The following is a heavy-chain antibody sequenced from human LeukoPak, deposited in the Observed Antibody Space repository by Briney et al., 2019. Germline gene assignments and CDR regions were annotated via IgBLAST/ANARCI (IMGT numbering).Heavy chain of an antibody. CDR2: TYYRSKTYN. J-gene: IGHJ4*02. CDR1: GDSVSSNSAA. CDR3: ARGPIGIAAAGTFDY. D-gene: IGHD6-13*01. V-gene: IGHV6-1*01. Sequence: SQSLSLTCAISGDSVSSNSAAWNWIRQSPSRGIEWLGRTYYRSKTYNDYAVSVKTRITINPDTSKNQFSLQLNSVTPEDTAVYYCARGPIGIAAAGTFDYWGQGTLVTVSS.